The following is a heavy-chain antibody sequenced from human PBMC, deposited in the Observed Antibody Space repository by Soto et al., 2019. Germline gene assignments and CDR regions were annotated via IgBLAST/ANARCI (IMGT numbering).Heavy chain of an antibody. V-gene: IGHV3-30*18. CDR2: ISYDGSNK. Sequence: QVQLVESGGGVVQPGRSLRLSCAASGFSFSSYGMHWVRQAPGKGLEWVAVISYDGSNKYYADSVKGRFTISRDNFKNTLYLQMNSLRADDTAVYYCAKGDQFTSTWYEYYYMDVWGKGTTVTVSS. CDR3: AKGDQFTSTWYEYYYMDV. CDR1: GFSFSSYG. D-gene: IGHD6-13*01. J-gene: IGHJ6*03.